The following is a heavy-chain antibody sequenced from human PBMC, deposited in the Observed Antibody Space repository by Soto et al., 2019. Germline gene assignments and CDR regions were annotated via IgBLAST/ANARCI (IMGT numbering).Heavy chain of an antibody. CDR1: GFIFKMYW. CDR3: TRGPRPTSTRTWAE. CDR2: IYNDGTYS. D-gene: IGHD1-26*01. V-gene: IGHV3-74*01. J-gene: IGHJ4*02. Sequence: GGSLRLSCAASGFIFKMYWMHWVRQSPGKGLVWISRIYNDGTYSDYADSVRGRFTISRDNVNDTLYLQMNNLRAEDSGLYYCTRGPRPTSTRTWAEWGQGTKVSVS.